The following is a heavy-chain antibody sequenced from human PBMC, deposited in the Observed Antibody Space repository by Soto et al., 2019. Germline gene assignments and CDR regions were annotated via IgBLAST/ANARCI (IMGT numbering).Heavy chain of an antibody. CDR2: IYPGDSDT. CDR3: ARHHGSPGSYFGLDV. D-gene: IGHD6-13*01. V-gene: IGHV5-51*01. J-gene: IGHJ6*02. Sequence: GESLKISCKGSGYSFTSYWINWVRQMPGKGLEWMGIIYPGDSDTRYSPSFQGQVTISADKSIDTAYLQWRSLRASDTAVYYCARHHGSPGSYFGLDVWGQGTTVTVSS. CDR1: GYSFTSYW.